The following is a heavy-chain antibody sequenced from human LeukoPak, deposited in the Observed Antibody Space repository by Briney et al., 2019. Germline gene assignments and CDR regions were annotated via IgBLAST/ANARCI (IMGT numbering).Heavy chain of an antibody. D-gene: IGHD2-15*01. Sequence: PGGSLRLSCAASGFTFSSYIMNWVRQAPGKGLEWVSSISSSSSYIYYADSVKGRFTISRDNAKNSLYLQMNSLRAEDTAVYYSARLCGGGSCYRSDYWGQGTLVAVSS. CDR3: ARLCGGGSCYRSDY. CDR2: ISSSSSYI. V-gene: IGHV3-21*01. J-gene: IGHJ4*02. CDR1: GFTFSSYI.